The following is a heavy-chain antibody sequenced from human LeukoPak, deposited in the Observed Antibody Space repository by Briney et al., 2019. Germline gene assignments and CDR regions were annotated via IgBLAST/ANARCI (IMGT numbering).Heavy chain of an antibody. CDR1: GLTFSSYA. CDR3: ARSPPPLEWLFGLDYYYYMDV. V-gene: IGHV3-30*01. CDR2: ISYDGSNK. D-gene: IGHD3-3*01. Sequence: GGSLRLSCAASGLTFSSYAMHWVRQAPGKGLEWVAVISYDGSNKYYADSVKGRFTISRDNSKNTLYLQMNSLRAEDTAVYYCARSPPPLEWLFGLDYYYYMDVWGKGTTVTVSS. J-gene: IGHJ6*03.